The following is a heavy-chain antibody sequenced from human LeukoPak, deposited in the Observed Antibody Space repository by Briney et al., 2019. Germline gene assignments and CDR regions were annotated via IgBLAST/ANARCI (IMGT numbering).Heavy chain of an antibody. Sequence: PGGSLRLSCAASGFAFSSYAMSWVRQAPGKGLEWVSAISGSGGSTYYADSVKGRFTISRDNSKNTLYLQMNSLRAEDTAVYYCAKVEDSPRYFDYWGQGTLVTVSS. CDR1: GFAFSSYA. J-gene: IGHJ4*02. V-gene: IGHV3-23*01. D-gene: IGHD1-1*01. CDR3: AKVEDSPRYFDY. CDR2: ISGSGGST.